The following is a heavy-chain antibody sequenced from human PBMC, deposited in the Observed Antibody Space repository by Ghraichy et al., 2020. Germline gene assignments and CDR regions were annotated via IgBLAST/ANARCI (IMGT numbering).Heavy chain of an antibody. J-gene: IGHJ6*02. D-gene: IGHD2/OR15-2a*01. V-gene: IGHV3-7*03. CDR3: ARVKSAWYGMDV. CDR1: GFTFSSYW. CDR2: IKQDGSEK. Sequence: ETLSLTCAASGFTFSSYWMSWVRQAPGKGLEWVANIKQDGSEKYYVDSVKGRFTISRDNAKNSLYLQMNSLRAEDTAVYYCARVKSAWYGMDVCGRGATVTVSS.